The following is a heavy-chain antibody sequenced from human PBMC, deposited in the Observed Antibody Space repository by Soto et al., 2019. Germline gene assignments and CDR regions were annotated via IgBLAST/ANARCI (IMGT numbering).Heavy chain of an antibody. D-gene: IGHD1-26*01. CDR2: IYYSGST. J-gene: IGHJ4*02. CDR1: GGSISSGDYY. CDR3: VCGGSYGIFDY. V-gene: IGHV4-30-4*01. Sequence: SETLSLTCTVSGGSISSGDYYWSWIRQPPGKGLEWIGYIYYSGSTYYNPSLKSRVTISVDTSKNQFSLKLSSVTAADTAVYYCVCGGSYGIFDYWGQGTMVTVSS.